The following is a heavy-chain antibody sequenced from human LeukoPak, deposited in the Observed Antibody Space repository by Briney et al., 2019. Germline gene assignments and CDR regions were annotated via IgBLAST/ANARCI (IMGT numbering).Heavy chain of an antibody. V-gene: IGHV4-34*01. J-gene: IGHJ4*02. CDR2: INHSGST. CDR3: ARGQEGDYFDY. Sequence: KTSETLSLTCAVYGGSFSGYYWSWIRQPPGKGLEWIGEINHSGSTNYNPSLKSRVTISVDTSKNQFSLKLSSVAAADTAVYYCARGQEGDYFDYWGQGTLVTVSS. CDR1: GGSFSGYY.